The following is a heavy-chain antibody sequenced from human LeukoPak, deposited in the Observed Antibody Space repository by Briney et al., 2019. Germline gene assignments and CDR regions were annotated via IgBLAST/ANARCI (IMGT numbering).Heavy chain of an antibody. Sequence: GRSLRLSCAASGFTFSSYGMHWVRQAPGKGLEWVSGISWNSGSIGYADSVKGRFTISRDNAKNSLYLQMNSLRAEDMALYYCAKGYSGSYLGAFDIWGQGTMVTVSS. J-gene: IGHJ3*02. V-gene: IGHV3-9*03. D-gene: IGHD1-26*01. CDR3: AKGYSGSYLGAFDI. CDR2: ISWNSGSI. CDR1: GFTFSSYG.